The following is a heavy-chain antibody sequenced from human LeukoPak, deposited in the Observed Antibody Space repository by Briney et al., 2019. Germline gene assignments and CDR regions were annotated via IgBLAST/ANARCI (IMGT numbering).Heavy chain of an antibody. CDR3: AKITKATTPNY. CDR1: GLAFSNYA. V-gene: IGHV3-23*01. CDR2: ITDSGRKT. J-gene: IGHJ4*02. Sequence: GGSLRLSCAASGLAFSNYAMNWVRQASGRGLEWVSGITDSGRKTYYADSVKGRFSISRDNSKNTVYLQMSDLRAEDTAVYYCAKITKATTPNYWGQGTLVTVSS. D-gene: IGHD4-17*01.